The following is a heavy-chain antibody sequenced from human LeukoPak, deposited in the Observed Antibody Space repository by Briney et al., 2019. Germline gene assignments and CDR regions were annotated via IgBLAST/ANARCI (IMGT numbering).Heavy chain of an antibody. CDR2: ISAYNGNT. J-gene: IGHJ4*02. Sequence: ASVKVSCXASGYTFTSYGISWVRQAPGQGLEWMGWISAYNGNTNYAQKLQGRVTMTTDTSTSTAYMELRSLRSDDTAVYYCARFDTYYYDSSGYYPDYWGQGTLVTVSS. CDR1: GYTFTSYG. V-gene: IGHV1-18*01. CDR3: ARFDTYYYDSSGYYPDY. D-gene: IGHD3-22*01.